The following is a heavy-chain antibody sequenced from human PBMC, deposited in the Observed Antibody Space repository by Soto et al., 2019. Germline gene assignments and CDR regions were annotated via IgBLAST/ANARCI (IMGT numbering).Heavy chain of an antibody. D-gene: IGHD6-13*01. CDR2: FHNSGIT. CDR3: ASYIEGGIGRGY. Sequence: PSETLSLTCTVSGGSISSGPYSWGWIRQPPGKGLEWIGTFHNSGITNYNPSLQSRVTISVDTSKNHFSLKLSSVTASDTTVYYCASYIEGGIGRGYWGQGHLVTVSS. CDR1: GGSISSGPYS. V-gene: IGHV4-61*03. J-gene: IGHJ4*02.